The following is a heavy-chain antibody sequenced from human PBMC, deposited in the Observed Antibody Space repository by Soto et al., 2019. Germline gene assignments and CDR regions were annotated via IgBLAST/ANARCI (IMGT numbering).Heavy chain of an antibody. CDR2: IIPIFGTA. J-gene: IGHJ4*02. D-gene: IGHD2-15*01. CDR3: WSGGRYCSGGSCYPLLDY. CDR1: GCTFSSYA. V-gene: IGHV1-69*13. Sequence: SVKVSCKASGCTFSSYAISWVRQAPGQGLEWMGGIIPIFGTANYAQKFQGRVTITADESTSTAYMELSSLRSEDTAVYYCWSGGRYCSGGSCYPLLDYWGQGTLVTVSS.